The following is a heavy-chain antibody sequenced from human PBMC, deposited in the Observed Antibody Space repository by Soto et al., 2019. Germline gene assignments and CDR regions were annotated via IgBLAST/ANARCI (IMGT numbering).Heavy chain of an antibody. Sequence: QVQLVQSGAEVKKPGSSVKVSCKTSGGTFNTYFISWVRRAPGQGLEWMGGIIPIFGTANYAQKFQGRVTITADESTSTAYMELSSLRSDDTAVYYCARGRSSPNFDPWGQGTLVTVSS. J-gene: IGHJ5*02. CDR1: GGTFNTYF. CDR2: IIPIFGTA. D-gene: IGHD6-6*01. CDR3: ARGRSSPNFDP. V-gene: IGHV1-69*01.